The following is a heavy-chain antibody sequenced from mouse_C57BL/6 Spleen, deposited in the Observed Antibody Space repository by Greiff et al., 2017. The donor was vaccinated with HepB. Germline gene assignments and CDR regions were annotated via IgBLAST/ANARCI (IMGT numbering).Heavy chain of an antibody. CDR3: ARGVEGYYYAMDY. Sequence: QVQLQQSGAELMKPGASVKLSCKATGYTFTGYWLEWVKQRPGHGLEWIGEILPGSGSTNYNEKFKGKATFTADTSSNSDYMQLSSLTTEDSVIYYCARGVEGYYYAMDYWGQGTSGTVSS. CDR1: GYTFTGYW. V-gene: IGHV1-9*01. D-gene: IGHD1-1*01. J-gene: IGHJ4*01. CDR2: ILPGSGST.